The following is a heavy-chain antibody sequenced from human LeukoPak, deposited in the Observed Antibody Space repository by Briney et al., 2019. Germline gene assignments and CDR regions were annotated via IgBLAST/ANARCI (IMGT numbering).Heavy chain of an antibody. CDR1: GYTLTELS. V-gene: IGHV1-24*01. D-gene: IGHD3-22*01. CDR2: FDPEDGET. CDR3: ARDQWSYYDSSGYLSPFDY. J-gene: IGHJ4*02. Sequence: ASVKVSCKVSGYTLTELSMHWVRQAPGKGLEWMGGFDPEDGETIYAQKFQGRVTMTEDTSTDTAYMELSSLRSEDTAVYYCARDQWSYYDSSGYLSPFDYWGQGTLVTVSS.